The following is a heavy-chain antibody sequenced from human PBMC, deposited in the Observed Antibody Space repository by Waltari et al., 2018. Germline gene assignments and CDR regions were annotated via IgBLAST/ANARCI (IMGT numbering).Heavy chain of an antibody. J-gene: IGHJ3*01. D-gene: IGHD6-19*01. Sequence: EVQLLQSGAELKEPGTTVRISCKVSGYTFSDYYIHWVQQATGKGLRWMGRVEPEDGETIYADNFQGRGTISADTSTDTAFMELSSLRSEDTAVFYCATALGDSSSASRPFDFWGQGTMITVSS. V-gene: IGHV1-69-2*01. CDR3: ATALGDSSSASRPFDF. CDR2: VEPEDGET. CDR1: GYTFSDYY.